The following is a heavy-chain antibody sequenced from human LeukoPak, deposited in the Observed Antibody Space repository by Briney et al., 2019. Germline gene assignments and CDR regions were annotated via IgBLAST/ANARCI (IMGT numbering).Heavy chain of an antibody. CDR1: GFTFSSHG. D-gene: IGHD3-10*02. CDR2: ISGSGDYT. Sequence: GGSLRLSCAASGFTFSSHGMSWVRQAPGKGLEWVSTISGSGDYTYYADSVKGRFTISRDNAKNSLYLQMNSLRAEDTAVYYCAELGITMIGGVWGKGTTVTISS. V-gene: IGHV3-23*01. CDR3: AELGITMIGGV. J-gene: IGHJ6*04.